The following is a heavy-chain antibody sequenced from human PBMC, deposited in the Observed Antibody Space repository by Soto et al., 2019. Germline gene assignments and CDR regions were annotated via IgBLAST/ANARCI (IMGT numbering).Heavy chain of an antibody. V-gene: IGHV1-2*04. J-gene: IGHJ6*02. CDR1: GYTFTGYY. CDR3: ARGVFWSAYCYGMDV. Sequence: QVQLVQSGAEVKKPGASVKVSCKASGYTFTGYYMHWVRQAPGQGLEWMGWINPNSGGTNYTQKFQGWGTMTRDTSISTAYMDLSRLRSDDTAVYYCARGVFWSAYCYGMDVWGQGTTVTVSS. CDR2: INPNSGGT. D-gene: IGHD3-3*01.